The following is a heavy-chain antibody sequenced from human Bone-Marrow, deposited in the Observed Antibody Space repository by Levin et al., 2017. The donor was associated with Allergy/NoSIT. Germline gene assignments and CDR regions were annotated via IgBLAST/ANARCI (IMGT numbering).Heavy chain of an antibody. V-gene: IGHV3-11*03. D-gene: IGHD2-21*01. CDR3: TSGVAVYRGVVV. CDR2: ISSTSSDK. CDR1: GFTFSDYY. Sequence: GGSLRLSCAASGFTFSDYYMSWIRQAPGKGLEWVSYISSTSSDKKYAASVKGRFTISRDNAKKSLYLEINSLRVEDTAVYYCTSGVAVYRGVVVWGQGTTVTVSS. J-gene: IGHJ6*02.